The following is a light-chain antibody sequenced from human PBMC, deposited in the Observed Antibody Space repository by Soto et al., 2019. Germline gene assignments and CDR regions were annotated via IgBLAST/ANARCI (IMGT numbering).Light chain of an antibody. CDR1: QSVSAY. V-gene: IGKV3-11*01. CDR2: GAS. Sequence: EIVMTQSPATLSVSPGERATLSCRASQSVSAYLAWYQQKPGQAPRLLLYGASNRATGIPARFSGSGSGTDFTLTISSLEPEDFAVHYCQQRSNWPRITFGQGTRLEN. J-gene: IGKJ5*01. CDR3: QQRSNWPRIT.